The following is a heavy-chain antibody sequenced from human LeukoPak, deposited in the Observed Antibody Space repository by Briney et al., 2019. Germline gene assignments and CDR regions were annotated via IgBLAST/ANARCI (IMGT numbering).Heavy chain of an antibody. Sequence: ASAKVSCKVSGYTLTELSMHWARQAPGKGLEWMGGFDPEDGETIYAQKFQGRVTMTEDTSTDTAYMELSSLRSEDTAVYYCATVPITYYYDSSGHITGFDYWGQGTLVTVSS. CDR3: ATVPITYYYDSSGHITGFDY. V-gene: IGHV1-24*01. D-gene: IGHD3-22*01. CDR1: GYTLTELS. J-gene: IGHJ4*02. CDR2: FDPEDGET.